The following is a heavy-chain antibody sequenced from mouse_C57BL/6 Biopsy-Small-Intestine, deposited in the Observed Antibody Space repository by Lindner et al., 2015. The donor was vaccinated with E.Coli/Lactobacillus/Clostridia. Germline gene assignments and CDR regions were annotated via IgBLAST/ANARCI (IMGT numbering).Heavy chain of an antibody. V-gene: IGHV1-72*04. CDR2: INPNGGGT. CDR3: ARNYCSTNSCYYYWEGGMDV. D-gene: IGHD1-1*02. Sequence: SVKVSCKASGYTFTGYKMHWVRQAPGQGLEWMGWINPNGGGTNYALKFQGRVTMTSDTSISTAYMGLSGLRSDDTAVYFCARNYCSTNSCYYYWEGGMDVWGQGTTVTVSS. CDR1: GYTFTGYK. J-gene: IGHJ1*01.